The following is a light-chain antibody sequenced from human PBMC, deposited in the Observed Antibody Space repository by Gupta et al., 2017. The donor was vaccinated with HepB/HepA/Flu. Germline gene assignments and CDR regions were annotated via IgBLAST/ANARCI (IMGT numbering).Light chain of an antibody. V-gene: IGKV4-1*01. CDR3: RQYVSTPVT. CDR1: QSVLYSSNNKNY. Sequence: DIVMTQSPDSLAVSLGERATINCKSSQSVLYSSNNKNYLAWYQQKPGQPPKLLIYWASTRESGVPDRFSGSGSATDFTLTISSLQAEDVAVYYCRQYVSTPVTFGHGTKVDIK. CDR2: WAS. J-gene: IGKJ3*01.